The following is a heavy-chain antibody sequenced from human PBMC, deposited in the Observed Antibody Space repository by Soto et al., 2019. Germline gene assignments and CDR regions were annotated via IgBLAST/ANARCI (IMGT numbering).Heavy chain of an antibody. V-gene: IGHV3-7*04. Sequence: EVQLVESGGGLVQPGGSLRLSCAASGFTLSSYWMSWVRQAPGKGLEWVANIKQDGSEKYYVDSVKGRFTISRDNAKNSLYLPVNPLAADYTALYEGTGDYGSIDSQCYYDMVIWSQG. J-gene: IGHJ6*02. D-gene: IGHD6-13*01. CDR2: IKQDGSEK. CDR3: TGDYGSIDSQCYYDMVI. CDR1: GFTLSSYW.